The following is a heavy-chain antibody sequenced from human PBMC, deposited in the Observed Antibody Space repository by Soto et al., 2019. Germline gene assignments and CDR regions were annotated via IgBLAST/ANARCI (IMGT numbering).Heavy chain of an antibody. CDR2: IYYSGST. V-gene: IGHV4-59*01. Sequence: SETLSLTCTVSGGSISSYYWSWIRQPPGKRLEWIGYIYYSGSTNYNPSLKSRVTISVDTSKNQFSLKLSSVTAADTAVYYCARDYCSSTSCYSHYYMDVWGKGTTVTVSS. CDR3: ARDYCSSTSCYSHYYMDV. D-gene: IGHD2-2*01. J-gene: IGHJ6*03. CDR1: GGSISSYY.